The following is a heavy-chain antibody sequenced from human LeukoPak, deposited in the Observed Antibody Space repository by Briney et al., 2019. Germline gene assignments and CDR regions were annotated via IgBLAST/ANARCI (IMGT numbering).Heavy chain of an antibody. D-gene: IGHD3-10*01. J-gene: IGHJ4*02. Sequence: PGGSLRLSCAASGFTFSSYAMSWVRQAPGKGLEWVSVISGSGGTTYYADSVKGRFTISRDISKNTLYLQMNSLRAEDTALYYCARGYGSGEDGDYWGQGTLVTVSS. V-gene: IGHV3-23*01. CDR2: ISGSGGTT. CDR3: ARGYGSGEDGDY. CDR1: GFTFSSYA.